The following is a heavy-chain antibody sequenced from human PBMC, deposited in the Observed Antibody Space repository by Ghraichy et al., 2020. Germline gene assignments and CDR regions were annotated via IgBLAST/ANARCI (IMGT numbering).Heavy chain of an antibody. CDR1: GYTFTGYY. Sequence: ASVKVSCKASGYTFTGYYMHWVRQAPGQGLEWMGWINPNSGGTNYAQKFQGRVTMTRDTSISTAYMELSRLRSDDTDVYYCARLDETDYDFWSGERTFDYWGQGTLVTVSS. CDR3: ARLDETDYDFWSGERTFDY. V-gene: IGHV1-2*02. J-gene: IGHJ4*02. D-gene: IGHD3-3*01. CDR2: INPNSGGT.